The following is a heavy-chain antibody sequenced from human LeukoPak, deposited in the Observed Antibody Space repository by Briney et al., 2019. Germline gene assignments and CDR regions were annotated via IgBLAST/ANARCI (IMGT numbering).Heavy chain of an antibody. CDR3: ARRDGYDAFDI. CDR1: GYTFTSYY. V-gene: IGHV1-2*02. Sequence: ASVKVSCKASGYTFTSYYMHWVRQAPGQGLEWMGWINPNSGDTNSAPKFQGRVTMTRDTSISTAYMELTRLRSDDTAVYYCARRDGYDAFDIWGQGTMVIVSS. D-gene: IGHD5-24*01. J-gene: IGHJ3*02. CDR2: INPNSGDT.